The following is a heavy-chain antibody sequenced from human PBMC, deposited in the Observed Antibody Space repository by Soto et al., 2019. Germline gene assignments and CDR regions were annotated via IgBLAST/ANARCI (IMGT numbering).Heavy chain of an antibody. D-gene: IGHD2-21*02. CDR3: AKDPGPDCGGDCYSGY. J-gene: IGHJ4*02. Sequence: GGSLRLSCAASGFTFSSYAMSWVRQAPGKGLEWVSAISGSGGSTYYADSVKGRFTISRDNSKNTLYLQMNSLRAEDTAVYYCAKDPGPDCGGDCYSGYWGQGXLVTVYS. CDR1: GFTFSSYA. V-gene: IGHV3-23*01. CDR2: ISGSGGST.